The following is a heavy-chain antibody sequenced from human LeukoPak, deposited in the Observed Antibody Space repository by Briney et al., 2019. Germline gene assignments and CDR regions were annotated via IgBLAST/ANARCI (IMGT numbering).Heavy chain of an antibody. V-gene: IGHV3-48*03. CDR3: ARGPYSSNWYVDY. CDR2: ISRTGNSI. CDR1: GFTLSSYE. Sequence: GGSLRLSCAASGFTLSSYEMNWVRLAPGKWLEWISYISRTGNSIYYADSVKGRFTISRDSAKNSLYLQMNSLRAEDTAVYYCARGPYSSNWYVDYWGQGTLVTVAS. J-gene: IGHJ4*02. D-gene: IGHD6-13*01.